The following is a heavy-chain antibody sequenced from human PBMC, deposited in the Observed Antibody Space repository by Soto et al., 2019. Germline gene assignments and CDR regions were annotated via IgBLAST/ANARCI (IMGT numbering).Heavy chain of an antibody. V-gene: IGHV3-74*01. CDR1: GLTFSRSW. D-gene: IGHD4-17*01. J-gene: IGHJ4*02. Sequence: EVQLVESGGGLVQPGGSLRLSCASSGLTFSRSWMHWVRQVPGKGLVWVSRIYVDGSGTTYADSVKGRFTISRDNAKNTLYLQMKRLIAEDKAVYYSVPNYGDYVYWGQGTLVSVSS. CDR2: IYVDGSGT. CDR3: VPNYGDYVY.